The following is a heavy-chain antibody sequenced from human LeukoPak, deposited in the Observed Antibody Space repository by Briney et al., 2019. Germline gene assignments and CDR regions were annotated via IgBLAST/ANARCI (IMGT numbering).Heavy chain of an antibody. V-gene: IGHV3-49*04. J-gene: IGHJ4*02. CDR2: IRNRANGELA. Sequence: PGGSLRLSSTPSGFTFSDYAMTWVRQAPGKGLEWVGCIRNRANGELADYAASVKGSFTISRDDSKTLAYLQMNSLKDEDTVVYFCSRAYSTGWLGLSVFWGQGALVTVSS. CDR3: SRAYSTGWLGLSVF. D-gene: IGHD6-19*01. CDR1: GFTFSDYA.